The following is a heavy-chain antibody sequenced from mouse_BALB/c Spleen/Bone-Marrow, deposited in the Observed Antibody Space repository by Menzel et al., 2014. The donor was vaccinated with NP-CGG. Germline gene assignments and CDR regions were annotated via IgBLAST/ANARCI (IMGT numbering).Heavy chain of an antibody. D-gene: IGHD1-1*01. CDR3: ARQILRGFDY. J-gene: IGHJ3*01. CDR1: GFAFSSYD. CDR2: ISSGGGTS. Sequence: EVQRVESGGGLVKPGGSLKLSCAASGFAFSSYDMSWVRQTPEKRLEWVAYISSGGGTSYYADTVKGQFTISRENAKNNLDLQMGSLKSEDTARYYCARQILRGFDYWGQGTPVTVSA. V-gene: IGHV5-12-1*01.